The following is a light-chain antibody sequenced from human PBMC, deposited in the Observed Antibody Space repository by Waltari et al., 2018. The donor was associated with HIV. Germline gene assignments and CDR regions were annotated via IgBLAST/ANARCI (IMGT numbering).Light chain of an antibody. Sequence: QSVLTQPPSLSAASGQTVTISCSEGASYFGHTHVYSSQLIPGAAPKPLICGNYKRPSGIPDRFSVSKSGTSGTLGITGHQSGDEADDYCGTWDSSLSSVVFGVGTKLTVL. J-gene: IGLJ3*02. CDR2: GNY. CDR3: GTWDSSLSSVV. CDR1: ASYFGHTH. V-gene: IGLV1-51*01.